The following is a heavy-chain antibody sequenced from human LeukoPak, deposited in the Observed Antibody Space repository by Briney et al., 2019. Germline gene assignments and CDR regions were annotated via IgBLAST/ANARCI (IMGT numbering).Heavy chain of an antibody. D-gene: IGHD3-10*01. Sequence: SLQVSCKASGGTFSSYAISWVRQAPGQGLEWMGGIIPIFGTANYAQKFQGRVTITADESTSTAYMELSSLRSEDTAVYYCARREFRGVWYWFDPWGQGTLVTVSS. V-gene: IGHV1-69*13. CDR2: IIPIFGTA. CDR3: ARREFRGVWYWFDP. J-gene: IGHJ5*02. CDR1: GGTFSSYA.